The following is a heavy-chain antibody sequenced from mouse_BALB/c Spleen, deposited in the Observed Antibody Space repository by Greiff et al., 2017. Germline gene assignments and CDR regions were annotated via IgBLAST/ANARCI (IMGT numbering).Heavy chain of an antibody. CDR3: ARDETTLYYYAMDD. J-gene: IGHJ4*01. CDR1: GFTFTDYY. CDR2: IRNKANGYTT. Sequence: EVQRVESGGGLVQPGGSLRLSCATSGFTFTDYYMSWVRQPPGKALEWLGVIRNKANGYTTEYSASVKGRFTISRDNSQSILYLQMNTLRAEDSATYYGARDETTLYYYAMDDWGQGTSVTGSS. D-gene: IGHD6-1*01. V-gene: IGHV7-3*02.